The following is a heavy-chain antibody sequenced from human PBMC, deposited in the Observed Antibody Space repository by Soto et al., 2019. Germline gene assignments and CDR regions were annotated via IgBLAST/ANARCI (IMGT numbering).Heavy chain of an antibody. CDR1: GFILSDCA. CDR3: ERGLRWGSNGDYYMDV. J-gene: IGHJ6*03. CDR2: ISSSSSVI. V-gene: IGHV3-48*01. Sequence: EVQLVESGGGLVQPGGSLRLSCATSGFILSDCAMNWVRQDPGKGLEWVSYISSSSSVIDYADSVKGRFTVSRDKARNSLYLQMNSRRAEDTAVSYCERGLRWGSNGDYYMDVWGKGTTVTVSS. D-gene: IGHD7-27*01.